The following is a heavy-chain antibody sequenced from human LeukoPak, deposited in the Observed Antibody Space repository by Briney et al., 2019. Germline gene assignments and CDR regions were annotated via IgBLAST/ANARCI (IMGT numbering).Heavy chain of an antibody. CDR3: ARGWYYYDSTPGY. Sequence: GGSLRLSCAASGFTFSSYSMNWVRLAPGKGLEWVSSISSSSSYIYYADSVKGRFTISRDNAKNSLYLQMNSLRAEDTAVYYCARGWYYYDSTPGYWGQGTLVTVSS. D-gene: IGHD3-22*01. CDR2: ISSSSSYI. CDR1: GFTFSSYS. V-gene: IGHV3-21*01. J-gene: IGHJ4*02.